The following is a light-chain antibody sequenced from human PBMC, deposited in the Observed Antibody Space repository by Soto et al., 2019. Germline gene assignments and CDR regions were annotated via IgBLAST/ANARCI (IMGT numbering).Light chain of an antibody. CDR2: DVS. CDR1: SSDVGFSNY. Sequence: SALTQPACVSGSLGQSVTISCTGTSSDVGFSNYVFWYQQHPGKAPKLIISDVSNRPSGVSNRFSGSKSGNTASLTISGLQAEDEADYYCSSYTSSSTDVFGTGTKVT. CDR3: SSYTSSSTDV. J-gene: IGLJ1*01. V-gene: IGLV2-14*01.